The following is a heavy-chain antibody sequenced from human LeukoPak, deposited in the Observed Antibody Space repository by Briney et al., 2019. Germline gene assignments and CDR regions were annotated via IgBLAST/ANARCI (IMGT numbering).Heavy chain of an antibody. J-gene: IGHJ4*02. D-gene: IGHD3-10*01. CDR1: GFTFSSYG. V-gene: IGHV3-30*03. Sequence: PGRSLRLSCAASGFTFSSYGMHWVRQAPGKGLEWVAVISYDGSNKYYADSVKGRFTISRDNSKNTLYLQMNSLRAEDTAVYYCARDAYRGFDYWGQGTLVTVSS. CDR3: ARDAYRGFDY. CDR2: ISYDGSNK.